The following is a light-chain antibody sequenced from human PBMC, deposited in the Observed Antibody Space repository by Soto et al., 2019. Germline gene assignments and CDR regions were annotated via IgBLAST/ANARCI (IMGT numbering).Light chain of an antibody. Sequence: QSALTQPASVSGSPGQSITISCTGTSIDIGTYNLVSWYQQYPGKAPKLMIYEVRKRPSGITDRFSGSKSGNTASLTISGLQAEDEADYYCCSYAGSTSVIFGGGTKLTVL. V-gene: IGLV2-23*02. CDR3: CSYAGSTSVI. J-gene: IGLJ2*01. CDR2: EVR. CDR1: SIDIGTYNL.